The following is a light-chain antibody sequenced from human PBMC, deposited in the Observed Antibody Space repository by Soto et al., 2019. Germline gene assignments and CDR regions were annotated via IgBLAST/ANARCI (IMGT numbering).Light chain of an antibody. CDR1: QSVSSEK. CDR2: GAS. V-gene: IGKV3-20*01. CDR3: QQYGSSLLT. J-gene: IGKJ4*01. Sequence: EIVLTQAQGTMSLSPGERDSISCRASQSVSSEKLAWYQQKPGQAPRLLIFGASGRATGIPERFSGSGSGTDFSLTISRLEPEDSAVYYCQQYGSSLLTFGGGTKVDIK.